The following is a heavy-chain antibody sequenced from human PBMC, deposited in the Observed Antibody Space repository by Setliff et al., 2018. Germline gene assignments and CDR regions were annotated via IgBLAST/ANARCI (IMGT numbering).Heavy chain of an antibody. V-gene: IGHV1-18*01. D-gene: IGHD1-26*01. CDR3: VREYSGGGLT. Sequence: ALVKVSCKASGYAFGSSGISWVRQAPGQGLEWMGRISVYNGNTNYGQKYQGRVAMTTDTSTNTVYMELRSLRSDDTAVYLCVREYSGGGLTWGQGTMVTVSS. J-gene: IGHJ3*01. CDR2: ISVYNGNT. CDR1: GYAFGSSG.